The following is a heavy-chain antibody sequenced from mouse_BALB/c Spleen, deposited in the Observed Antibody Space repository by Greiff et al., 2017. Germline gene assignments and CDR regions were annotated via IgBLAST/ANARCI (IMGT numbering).Heavy chain of an antibody. Sequence: QVQLQQPGAELVKPGASVKLSCKASGYTFTSYWMHWVKQRPGQGLEWIGEIDPSDSYTNYNQKFKGKATLTVDKSSSTAYMQLSSLTSEDSAVYYCARVYDYDRAWFAYWGQGTLVTVSA. D-gene: IGHD2-4*01. V-gene: IGHV1-69*02. J-gene: IGHJ3*01. CDR2: IDPSDSYT. CDR1: GYTFTSYW. CDR3: ARVYDYDRAWFAY.